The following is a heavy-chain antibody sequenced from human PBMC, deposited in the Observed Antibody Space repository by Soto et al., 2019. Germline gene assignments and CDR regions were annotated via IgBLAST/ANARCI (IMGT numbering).Heavy chain of an antibody. CDR3: ARMYYYGSGYDY. CDR2: IYYSGST. Sequence: PSETLSLTCTVSGGSISSYYWSWIRQPPGKGLEWIGYIYYSGSTNYNPSLKSRVTISVDTSKNQFSLKLSSVTAADTAVYYCARMYYYGSGYDYWGQGTLVTVSS. J-gene: IGHJ4*02. CDR1: GGSISSYY. V-gene: IGHV4-59*01. D-gene: IGHD3-10*01.